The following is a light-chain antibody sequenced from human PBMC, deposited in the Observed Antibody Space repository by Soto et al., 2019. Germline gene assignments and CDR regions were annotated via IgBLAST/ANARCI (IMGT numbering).Light chain of an antibody. CDR1: QSISSW. CDR2: DAS. CDR3: QQYYSYSPLT. V-gene: IGKV1-5*01. Sequence: DIQMTQSPSTLSASVGERVTITCRASQSISSWLAWYQQKPGKAPKLLIYDASSLESGVPSRFSGSGSGTEFTLTISSLQPDDFTTYYCQQYYSYSPLTFGGGTKVDIK. J-gene: IGKJ4*01.